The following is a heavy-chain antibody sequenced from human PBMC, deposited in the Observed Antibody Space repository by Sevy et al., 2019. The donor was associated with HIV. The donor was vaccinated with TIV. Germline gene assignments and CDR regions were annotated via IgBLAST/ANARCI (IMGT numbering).Heavy chain of an antibody. CDR3: ARNAEVITWDAFDI. CDR1: GGSVTSDTYY. V-gene: IGHV4-61*01. CDR2: VHHSVSS. J-gene: IGHJ3*02. D-gene: IGHD3-22*01. Sequence: SETLSLTCSVSGGSVTSDTYYWSWIRQPPGKGLEWIGFVHHSVSSKYNPSLKSRITVSLDTSKIQFSLRLNSVTAADTAVYYCARNAEVITWDAFDIWGQGTMVTVSS.